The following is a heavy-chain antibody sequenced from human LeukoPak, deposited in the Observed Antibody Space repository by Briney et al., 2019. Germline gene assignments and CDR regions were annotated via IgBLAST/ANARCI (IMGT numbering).Heavy chain of an antibody. V-gene: IGHV4-4*07. Sequence: SETLSLTCTVSGGSISSYYWSLIRQPARKGLEWIGRIYTSGSTNYNPSLKSRVTMSVDTSKNQFSLKLSSVTAADTAVYYCAGIAVAGTVRVFDYWGQGTLVTVSS. D-gene: IGHD6-19*01. J-gene: IGHJ4*02. CDR1: GGSISSYY. CDR2: IYTSGST. CDR3: AGIAVAGTVRVFDY.